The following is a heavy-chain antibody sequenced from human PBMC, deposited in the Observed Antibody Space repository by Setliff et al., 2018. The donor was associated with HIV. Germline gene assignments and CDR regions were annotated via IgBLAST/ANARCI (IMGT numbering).Heavy chain of an antibody. V-gene: IGHV7-4-1*01. CDR2: INTNTGNP. CDR3: TRDHTPPPNYDFWSGQLDLRNIFYYMDV. Sequence: ASVKVSCKASGYTFTSYAMNWVRQAPGQGLEWMGWINTNTGNPTYAHGFTGRFVFSVDTPVSTAYLRIFNLKAEDTAVYYCTRDHTPPPNYDFWSGQLDLRNIFYYMDVWGTGSPVTVSS. J-gene: IGHJ6*03. D-gene: IGHD3-3*01. CDR1: GYTFTSYA.